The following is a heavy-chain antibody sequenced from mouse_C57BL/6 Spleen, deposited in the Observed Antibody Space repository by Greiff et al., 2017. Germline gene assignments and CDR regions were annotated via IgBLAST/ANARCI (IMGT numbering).Heavy chain of an antibody. CDR1: GYTFTSYW. D-gene: IGHD1-1*01. J-gene: IGHJ2*02. CDR2: IDPSDSET. Sequence: QVQLQQPGAELVRPGSSVKLSCKASGYTFTSYWMHWVKQRPIQGLEWIGNIDPSDSETHYNQKFKDKATLTVDKSSSTAYMQLSSLPSEDSAVYYCARDYYCGSSYLDYWGQGTSLTVSS. V-gene: IGHV1-52*01. CDR3: ARDYYCGSSYLDY.